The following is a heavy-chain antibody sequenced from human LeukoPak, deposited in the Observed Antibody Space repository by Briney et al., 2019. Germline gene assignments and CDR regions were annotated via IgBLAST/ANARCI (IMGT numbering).Heavy chain of an antibody. CDR3: ARGPTTVTTSWYYYGMDV. CDR2: IYYSGST. V-gene: IGHV4-59*08. Sequence: SETLSLTCTVSGGSISSYYWSWIRQPPGKGLEWIGYIYYSGSTNYNPSLKSRVTISVDTSKNQFSLKLSSVTAADTAVYYCARGPTTVTTSWYYYGMDVWGQGTTVTVSS. D-gene: IGHD4-17*01. J-gene: IGHJ6*02. CDR1: GGSISSYY.